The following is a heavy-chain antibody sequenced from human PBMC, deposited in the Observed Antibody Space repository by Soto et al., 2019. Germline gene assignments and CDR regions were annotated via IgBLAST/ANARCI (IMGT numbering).Heavy chain of an antibody. CDR3: AKGYYSGYDLAYFDY. J-gene: IGHJ4*02. D-gene: IGHD5-12*01. CDR1: GFSVSNNY. V-gene: IGHV3-53*01. CDR2: IYAGGST. Sequence: EVQLVESGGGLIHPGGSLRLSCAASGFSVSNNYMSWVRQAPGKGLEWVSLIYAGGSTYYADSVKGRFTISRDNSKNTLYLQMNSLRAEDTAKYYCAKGYYSGYDLAYFDYWGQGTLVTVSS.